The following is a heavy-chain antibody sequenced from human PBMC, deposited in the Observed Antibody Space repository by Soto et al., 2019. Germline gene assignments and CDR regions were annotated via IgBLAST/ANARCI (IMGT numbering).Heavy chain of an antibody. CDR1: GFTFSSYG. V-gene: IGHV3-30*18. CDR3: AKWTSYSSIPFDY. CDR2: ISYDGSNK. D-gene: IGHD6-13*01. J-gene: IGHJ4*02. Sequence: PGGSLRLSCAASGFTFSSYGMHWVRQAPGKGLEWVAVISYDGSNKYYADSVKGRFTISRDNSKNTLYLQMNSLRAEDTAVYYCAKWTSYSSIPFDYWGQGTLVTVSS.